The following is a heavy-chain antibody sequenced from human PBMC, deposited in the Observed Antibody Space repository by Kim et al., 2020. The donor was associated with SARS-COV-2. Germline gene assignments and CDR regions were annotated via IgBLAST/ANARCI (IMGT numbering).Heavy chain of an antibody. CDR2: T. D-gene: IGHD6-13*01. V-gene: IGHV4-59*01. J-gene: IGHJ4*02. CDR3: ARDSSSWFFDY. Sequence: TNSTPSLKTRVTISVDTSKNQFSLKLSSVTAADTAVYYCARDSSSWFFDYWGQGTLVTVSS.